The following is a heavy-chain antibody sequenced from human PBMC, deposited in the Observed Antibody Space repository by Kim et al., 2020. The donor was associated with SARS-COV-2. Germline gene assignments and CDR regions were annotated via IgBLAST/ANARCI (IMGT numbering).Heavy chain of an antibody. CDR3: ANNGMDV. Sequence: NRYTTECSASLKGSITISSDDSKTSLYLQMNSLNTEDTAVYYCANNGMDVWGQGTTVTVSS. V-gene: IGHV3-72*01. J-gene: IGHJ6*02. CDR2: NRYTT.